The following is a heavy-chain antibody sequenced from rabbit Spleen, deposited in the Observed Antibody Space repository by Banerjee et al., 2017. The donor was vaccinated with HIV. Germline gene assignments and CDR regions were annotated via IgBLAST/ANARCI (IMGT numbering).Heavy chain of an antibody. CDR2: IYAGSSGST. V-gene: IGHV1S40*01. CDR3: ARDPYNL. J-gene: IGHJ4*01. CDR1: GFSFSSNYY. Sequence: QSLEESGGDLVKPGASLTLTCTASGFSFSSNYYMCWVRQAPGKGLEWIACIYAGSSGSTYYASWAKGRFTISKTSSTTVTLQMTSLTAADTATYFCARDPYNLWGPGTLVTVS.